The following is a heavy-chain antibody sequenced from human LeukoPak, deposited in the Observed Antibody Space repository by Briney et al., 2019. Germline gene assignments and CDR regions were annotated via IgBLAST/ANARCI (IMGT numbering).Heavy chain of an antibody. CDR2: IGTAGDT. CDR1: GFTFSSYD. Sequence: GGSLRLSCAASGFTFSSYDMHWVRQAPGKGLEWVSAIGTAGDTYYPGSVKGRFTISRENAKNSLYLQVNSLRAGDTAVYYCARGARDYYDFWSGYYTYYYYYMDVWGKGTTVTVSS. CDR3: ARGARDYYDFWSGYYTYYYYYMDV. D-gene: IGHD3-3*01. J-gene: IGHJ6*03. V-gene: IGHV3-13*01.